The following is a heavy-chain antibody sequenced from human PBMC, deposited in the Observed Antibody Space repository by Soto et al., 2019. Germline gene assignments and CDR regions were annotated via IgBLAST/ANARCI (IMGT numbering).Heavy chain of an antibody. J-gene: IGHJ4*02. V-gene: IGHV3-23*01. CDR1: GCSFINYA. CDR3: VKGGASYTSCWYAN. D-gene: IGHD6-13*01. Sequence: PGGSLRLSWAASGCSFINYAMHWVRQAPGKGLEWVSTIKDSGDSTYYLDSVRGRFTISRDYSRNTLYLQMTSLRAEDTALYHCVKGGASYTSCWYANWGQGILVTVSS. CDR2: IKDSGDST.